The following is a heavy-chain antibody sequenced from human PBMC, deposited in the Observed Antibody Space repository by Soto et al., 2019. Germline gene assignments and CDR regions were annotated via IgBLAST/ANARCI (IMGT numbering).Heavy chain of an antibody. V-gene: IGHV4-39*01. CDR3: ARQFVVLVPAATLRGNYYYYYGMDV. J-gene: IGHJ6*02. D-gene: IGHD2-2*01. CDR1: GGSISSSSYY. Sequence: QLQLQESGPGLVKPSETLSLTCTVSGGSISSSSYYWGWIRQPPGKGLEWIGSIYYSGSTYYNPSLKSRVTISVDTSKNQFSLKLSSVTAADTAVYYCARQFVVLVPAATLRGNYYYYYGMDVWGQGTTVTVSS. CDR2: IYYSGST.